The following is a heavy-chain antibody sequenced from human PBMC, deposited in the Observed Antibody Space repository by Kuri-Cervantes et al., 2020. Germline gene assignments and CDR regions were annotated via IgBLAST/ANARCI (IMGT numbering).Heavy chain of an antibody. D-gene: IGHD1-1*01. CDR2: IWLDGSLN. J-gene: IGHJ6*03. V-gene: IGHV3-33*08. Sequence: GGSLRLSCAASGFSFSSYGMSWVRQAPGKGLEWVAVIWLDGSLNFYADSVKGRFTISRNNSENTGSLQMNSLRVEDTAVYYCARGAGSNDNSMDVWGRGATVTVSS. CDR1: GFSFSSYG. CDR3: ARGAGSNDNSMDV.